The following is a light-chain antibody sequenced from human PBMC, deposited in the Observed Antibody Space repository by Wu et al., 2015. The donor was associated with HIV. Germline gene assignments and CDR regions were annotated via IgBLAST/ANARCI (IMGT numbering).Light chain of an antibody. Sequence: EIVLTQSPGTLSLSPGERATLSCRASQSVSSGYLAWYQRKPGQAPRLLIYGASTRATGIPARFSGSRSGTEFTLTISSLQSEDFAVYYCQQYNNWLWTFGQGTEGG. J-gene: IGKJ1*01. V-gene: IGKV3-15*01. CDR2: GAS. CDR3: QQYNNWLWT. CDR1: QSVSSGY.